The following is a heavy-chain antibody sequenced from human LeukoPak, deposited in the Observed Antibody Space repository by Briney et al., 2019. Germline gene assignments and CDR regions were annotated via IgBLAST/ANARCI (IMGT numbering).Heavy chain of an antibody. CDR1: GFTFDDYA. J-gene: IGHJ4*02. CDR2: IRSNAYDGIT. V-gene: IGHV3-49*03. CDR3: TKDGEDGTYYDY. D-gene: IGHD1-26*01. Sequence: PGGSLRLSCTASGFTFDDYAMSWSRQAPGKGLEWISFIRSNAYDGITEYAASVKGRFTISRDDSKNIVYLHMNSLRVEDTAVYYCTKDGEDGTYYDYWGQGTLVTVSS.